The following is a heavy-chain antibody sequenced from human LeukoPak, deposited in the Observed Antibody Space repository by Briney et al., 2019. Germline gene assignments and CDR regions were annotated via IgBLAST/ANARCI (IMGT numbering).Heavy chain of an antibody. Sequence: PSQTLSLTCTVSGGSISSGDYYWSWIRQPPGKGLEWIGYIYYSGSTYYNPSLKSRVTISVDTSKNQFSLKLSSVTAADTAVYYCARAGASGYDLDYWGQGTLVTVSS. CDR2: IYYSGST. CDR1: GGSISSGDYY. V-gene: IGHV4-30-4*01. J-gene: IGHJ4*02. CDR3: ARAGASGYDLDY. D-gene: IGHD5-12*01.